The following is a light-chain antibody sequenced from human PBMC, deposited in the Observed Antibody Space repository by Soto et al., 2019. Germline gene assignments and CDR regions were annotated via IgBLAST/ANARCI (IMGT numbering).Light chain of an antibody. Sequence: QSVSESPGKTITISCTRSRGSIASNYVQWYRQRPGSAPTTVIYEDNQRPSGVPDRVSGSIDSSSNSASLTISGLKTEDEADYYCQSYDSANHWVFGGGTKLTVL. CDR1: RGSIASNY. CDR3: QSYDSANHWV. CDR2: EDN. V-gene: IGLV6-57*03. J-gene: IGLJ3*02.